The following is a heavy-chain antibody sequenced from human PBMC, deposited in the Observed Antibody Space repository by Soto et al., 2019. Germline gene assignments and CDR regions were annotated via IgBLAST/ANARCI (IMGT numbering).Heavy chain of an antibody. Sequence: EVQLLESGGALVQPGGSLRLSCAASGFTFSNHAMNWVRQAPGKGLEWVSTISDSGSTYYADSVKGRFTISRDNSQNSLYLQMHSLRGEDTAVYYCARDPGGHYCTSTSCLYFFDHWGQGTLVIVSS. V-gene: IGHV3-23*01. CDR2: ISDSGST. D-gene: IGHD2-2*01. CDR3: ARDPGGHYCTSTSCLYFFDH. J-gene: IGHJ4*02. CDR1: GFTFSNHA.